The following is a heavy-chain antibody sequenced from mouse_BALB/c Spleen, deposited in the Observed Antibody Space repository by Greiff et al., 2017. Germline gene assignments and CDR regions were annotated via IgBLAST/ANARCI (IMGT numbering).Heavy chain of an antibody. CDR1: GFTFSDFY. CDR2: SRNKANDYTT. J-gene: IGHJ2*01. Sequence: EVNVVESGGGLVQPGGSLRLSCATSGFTFSDFYMEWVRQPPGKRLEWIAASRNKANDYTTEYSASVKGRFIVSRDTSQSILYLQMNALRAEDTAIYYCARALTGSFDYWGQGTTLTVSS. CDR3: ARALTGSFDY. D-gene: IGHD4-1*01. V-gene: IGHV7-1*02.